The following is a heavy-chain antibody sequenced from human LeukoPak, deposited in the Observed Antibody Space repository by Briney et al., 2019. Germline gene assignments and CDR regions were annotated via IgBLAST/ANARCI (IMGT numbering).Heavy chain of an antibody. J-gene: IGHJ4*02. D-gene: IGHD6-19*01. CDR3: ATGIAVADLRSGCSY. V-gene: IGHV1-24*01. CDR1: GYTLTELS. Sequence: ASVKVSCKVSGYTLTELSMHWVRQAPGKGLEWMGGFDPEDGETIYAQKFQGRVTMTEDTSTDTAYMELSSLRSEDTAVYYCATGIAVADLRSGCSYWGQGTLVTVSS. CDR2: FDPEDGET.